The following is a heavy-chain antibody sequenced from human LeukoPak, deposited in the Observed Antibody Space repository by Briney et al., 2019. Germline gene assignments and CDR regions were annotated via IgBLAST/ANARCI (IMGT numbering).Heavy chain of an antibody. J-gene: IGHJ4*02. CDR3: AQIAAAGPISDDY. Sequence: PGGSLRLSCATSGFTFSSYVMSWVRQAPGKGLEWVSAISGSGGSTSYADSVKGRFTISRDNSKNTLFLQMNSLRAEDTAVYYCAQIAAAGPISDDYWGQGTLVTVSS. V-gene: IGHV3-23*01. CDR2: ISGSGGST. CDR1: GFTFSSYV. D-gene: IGHD6-13*01.